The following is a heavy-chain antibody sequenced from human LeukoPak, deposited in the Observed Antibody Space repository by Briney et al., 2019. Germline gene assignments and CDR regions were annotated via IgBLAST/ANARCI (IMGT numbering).Heavy chain of an antibody. Sequence: GWSLRLSCAGSGFIFSSRAMHWVGQAAGKGLEGVAIISYDGSNTYYADSVKGRFTISRDNSKNMLYLQMNSLTAEDTAVYYCARGQWSDIWAQGTMVTVSS. CDR3: ARGQWSDI. J-gene: IGHJ3*02. D-gene: IGHD2-15*01. CDR2: ISYDGSNT. CDR1: GFIFSSRA. V-gene: IGHV3-30-3*01.